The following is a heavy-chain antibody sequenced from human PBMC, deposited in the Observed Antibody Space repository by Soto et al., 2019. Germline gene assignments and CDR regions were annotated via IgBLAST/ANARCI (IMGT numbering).Heavy chain of an antibody. D-gene: IGHD5-12*01. CDR3: ASLRDGYNFIDY. Sequence: GGSLRLSCAASGFTFSSYSMNWVRQAPGKGLEWVSSISSSSSYIYYADSVKGRSTISRDNAKKSLYLQMNSLRAEDTAVYYCASLRDGYNFIDYWGQGTMVTVSS. V-gene: IGHV3-21*01. CDR1: GFTFSSYS. J-gene: IGHJ4*02. CDR2: ISSSSSYI.